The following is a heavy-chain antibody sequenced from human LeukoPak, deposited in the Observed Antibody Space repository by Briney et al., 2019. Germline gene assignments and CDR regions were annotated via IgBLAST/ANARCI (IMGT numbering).Heavy chain of an antibody. J-gene: IGHJ3*01. CDR3: ARDLYYYDSRGQPVDGFDV. CDR2: ITSGNNRI. CDR1: GFTVSSNY. V-gene: IGHV3-21*01. D-gene: IGHD3-22*01. Sequence: GGALGLSRAASGFTVSSNYMSWVRQAGGKGLEWVASITSGNNRIYYGDSLRGRSTISRDNSRNSLFLQMSSLRAEDTAVYYCARDLYYYDSRGQPVDGFDVWGQGTKVAVSS.